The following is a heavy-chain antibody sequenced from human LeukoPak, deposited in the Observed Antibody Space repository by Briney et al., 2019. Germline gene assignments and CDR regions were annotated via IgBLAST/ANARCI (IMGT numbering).Heavy chain of an antibody. V-gene: IGHV3-30*02. CDR3: ARDLVSAGTRYYDL. CDR2: IVYDGSNK. Sequence: GGSLRLSCAASGITFRNFVMHWVRQAPGMGLEWVAYIVYDGSNKYYADSVKGRFTISRDNSKNTLSLQMNSLTGEDTAVYYCARDLVSAGTRYYDLWGRGTVVTVSS. J-gene: IGHJ2*01. D-gene: IGHD1-1*01. CDR1: GITFRNFV.